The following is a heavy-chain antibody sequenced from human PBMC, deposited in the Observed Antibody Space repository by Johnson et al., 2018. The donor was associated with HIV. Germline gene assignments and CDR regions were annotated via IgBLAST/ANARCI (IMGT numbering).Heavy chain of an antibody. Sequence: VQLVESGGGLIQPGGSLRLSCAASGFTVRSNYMSWVRQAPGRGLEWVSVIYSGGSTYYEDSVKGRFTISRDNSKNTLYLQMNSLRAEDTAVYYCAKEGTTMEVDIWGQGTMVTVSS. J-gene: IGHJ3*02. CDR3: AKEGTTMEVDI. V-gene: IGHV3-53*01. D-gene: IGHD5-18*01. CDR1: GFTVRSNY. CDR2: IYSGGST.